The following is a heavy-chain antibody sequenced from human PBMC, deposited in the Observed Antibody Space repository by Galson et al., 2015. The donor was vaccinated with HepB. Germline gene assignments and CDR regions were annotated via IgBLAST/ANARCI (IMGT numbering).Heavy chain of an antibody. J-gene: IGHJ6*02. V-gene: IGHV1-46*03. CDR1: GYTFTSYY. CDR3: ARDPSFPGPITQYGMDV. Sequence: SVKVSCKASGYTFTSYYMHWVRQAPGQGLEWMGIINPSGGSTSYAQKFQGRVTMTRDTSTSTVYMELSSLRSEDTAVYYCARDPSFPGPITQYGMDVWGQGTTVTVSS. D-gene: IGHD5-24*01. CDR2: INPSGGST.